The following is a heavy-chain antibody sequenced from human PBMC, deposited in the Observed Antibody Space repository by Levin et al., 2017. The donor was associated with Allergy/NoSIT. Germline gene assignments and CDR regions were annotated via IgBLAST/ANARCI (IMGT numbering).Heavy chain of an antibody. D-gene: IGHD2-8*01. J-gene: IGHJ3*02. CDR2: IYPGDSHT. V-gene: IGHV5-51*01. Sequence: RGESLKISCEGSGYSFSTHWIVWVRQMPGKGLEWMGIIYPGDSHTRYSPSFQGQVTISADKSVSTAYLQWSSLKASDTAMYYCARDTNSRGAFDIWGQGTMVIVSS. CDR3: ARDTNSRGAFDI. CDR1: GYSFSTHW.